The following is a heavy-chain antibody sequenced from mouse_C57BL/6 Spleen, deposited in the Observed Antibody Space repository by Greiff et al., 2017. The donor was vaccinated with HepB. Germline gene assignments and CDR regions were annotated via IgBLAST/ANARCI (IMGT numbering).Heavy chain of an antibody. CDR1: GFTFSSYA. J-gene: IGHJ1*03. CDR3: TRDHYYGSSYGYFDV. CDR2: ISSGGDYI. Sequence: DVMLVESGEGLVKPGGSLKLSCEASGFTFSSYAMSWVRQTPEKRLEWVAYISSGGDYIYYADTVKGRFTISRDNARNTLYLQMSSLKSEDTAMYYCTRDHYYGSSYGYFDVWGTGTTVTVSS. V-gene: IGHV5-9-1*02. D-gene: IGHD1-1*01.